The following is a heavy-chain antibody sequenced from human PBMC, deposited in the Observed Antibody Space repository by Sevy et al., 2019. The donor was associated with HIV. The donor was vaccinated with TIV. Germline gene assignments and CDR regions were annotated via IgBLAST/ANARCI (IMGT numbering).Heavy chain of an antibody. CDR3: AREKVHTSMLFLEYYGMDV. CDR2: IRYDGSNK. Sequence: GGSLRLSCAASGFSFSSYDMHWVRQAPGMGLEWVAVIRYDGSNKHYGDSVKGRFTISRDNSKNALFLQMSSLRAEDTAGYYCAREKVHTSMLFLEYYGMDVWGQGTPVTVSS. J-gene: IGHJ6*02. CDR1: GFSFSSYD. V-gene: IGHV3-33*04. D-gene: IGHD2-8*01.